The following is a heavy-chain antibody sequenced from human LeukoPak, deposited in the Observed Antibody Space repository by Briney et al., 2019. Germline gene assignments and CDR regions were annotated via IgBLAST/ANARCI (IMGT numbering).Heavy chain of an antibody. V-gene: IGHV4-34*01. CDR1: GGSFSGYY. CDR3: ARSDFIAAALPDY. CDR2: INHSGST. D-gene: IGHD6-13*01. Sequence: SETLSLTCAVYGGSFSGYYWSWIRQPPGKGLEWIGEINHSGSTNYNPSLKSRVTISVDTSKNQFSLKLSSVTAADTAVYYCARSDFIAAALPDYWGQGTLVTVSS. J-gene: IGHJ4*02.